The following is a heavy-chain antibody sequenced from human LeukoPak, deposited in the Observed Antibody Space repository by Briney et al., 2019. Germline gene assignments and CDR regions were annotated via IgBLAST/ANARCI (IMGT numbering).Heavy chain of an antibody. V-gene: IGHV1-2*02. CDR1: GYTFTGYY. CDR2: VNPNSGGT. CDR3: ARDPLNYYDSSGGGDYYGMDV. D-gene: IGHD3-22*01. Sequence: ASVKVSCKASGYTFTGYYTHWVRQAPGQGLEWMGWVNPNSGGTNYAQKFQGRVTMTRDTSISTAYMELSRLRSDDTAVYYCARDPLNYYDSSGGGDYYGMDVWGQGTTVTVSS. J-gene: IGHJ6*02.